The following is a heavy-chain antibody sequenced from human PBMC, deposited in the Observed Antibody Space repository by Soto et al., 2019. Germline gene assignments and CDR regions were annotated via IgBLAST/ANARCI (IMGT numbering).Heavy chain of an antibody. Sequence: QVQLQQWGAGLLKPSETLSLTCAVNGGSFSGYSWTWIRQAPGKGLDWIGEINYTGTTNYSPSLKSRVTLSVDTSKNQFSLELRSVSAADTAVYYCAREGGSGWYYDDYWGHGTLVTVSS. CDR1: GGSFSGYS. D-gene: IGHD6-19*01. V-gene: IGHV4-34*02. J-gene: IGHJ4*01. CDR3: AREGGSGWYYDDY. CDR2: INYTGTT.